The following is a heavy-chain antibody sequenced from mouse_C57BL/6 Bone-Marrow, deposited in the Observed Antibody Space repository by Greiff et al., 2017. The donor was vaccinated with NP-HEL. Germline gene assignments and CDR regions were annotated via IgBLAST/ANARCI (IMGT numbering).Heavy chain of an antibody. Sequence: EVQGVESGPELVKPGASVKISCKASGYSFTDYNMNWVKQSNGKSLEWIGVINPNYGTTSYNQKFKGKATLTVDQSSSTAYMQLNSLTSEDSAVYYCASESYYGSSWGYAMDYWGQGTSVTVSS. CDR1: GYSFTDYN. D-gene: IGHD1-1*01. CDR2: INPNYGTT. CDR3: ASESYYGSSWGYAMDY. J-gene: IGHJ4*01. V-gene: IGHV1-39*01.